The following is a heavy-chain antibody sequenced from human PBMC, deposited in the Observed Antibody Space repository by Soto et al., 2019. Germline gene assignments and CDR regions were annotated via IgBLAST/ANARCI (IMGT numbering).Heavy chain of an antibody. Sequence: QVQLVQSGAEVKKPGSSVKVSCKASGGTFSSYAISWVRQAPGQGLEWMGGTIPIFGTANYAQRFQGRVTITADESTSTAYMELSSLRSEDTAVYYYARERRQLVLLDYWGQGTLVTVSS. CDR3: ARERRQLVLLDY. D-gene: IGHD6-6*01. CDR1: GGTFSSYA. J-gene: IGHJ4*02. V-gene: IGHV1-69*01. CDR2: TIPIFGTA.